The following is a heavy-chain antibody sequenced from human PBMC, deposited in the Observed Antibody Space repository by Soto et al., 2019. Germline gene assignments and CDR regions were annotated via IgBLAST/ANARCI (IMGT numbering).Heavy chain of an antibody. V-gene: IGHV1-2*02. D-gene: IGHD5-18*01. J-gene: IGHJ4*02. CDR1: GYTFTGYY. CDR3: ARMDTTMALDY. Sequence: QVQLVQSGAEVKKPGASVKVSCKASGYTFTGYYMHWVRQAPGQGLEWLGWINPNSGDTKYAQKFQDRVTVTRDTSISTAYMELSRLRSDDTAVYYCARMDTTMALDYWGQGPLVTVSS. CDR2: INPNSGDT.